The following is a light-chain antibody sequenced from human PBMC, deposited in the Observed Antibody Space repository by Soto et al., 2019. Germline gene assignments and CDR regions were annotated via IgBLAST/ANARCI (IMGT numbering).Light chain of an antibody. CDR3: QQYDNLPLT. Sequence: DIQMTQSPSSLSASVGDRVTITCQASQDISNYLHWYQQKPGKAPKLLIYDASNLETGVPSRFSGSVSGTDFTFTISSLQPEDSATYYCQQYDNLPLTFGGGTKVEIK. J-gene: IGKJ4*01. CDR2: DAS. CDR1: QDISNY. V-gene: IGKV1-33*01.